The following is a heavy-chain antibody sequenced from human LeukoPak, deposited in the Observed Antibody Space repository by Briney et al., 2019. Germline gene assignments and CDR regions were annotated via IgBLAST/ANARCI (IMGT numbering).Heavy chain of an antibody. D-gene: IGHD6-19*01. CDR1: GGSISSYY. CDR3: ARRRSGRWEIDY. CDR2: IYYSGST. Sequence: TSETLSLTCTVSGGSISSYYWSWIRQPPGKGLEWIGYIYYSGSTNYNPSLKSRVTISVDTSKNQFSLKLSSVTAADTAVYYCARRRSGRWEIDYWGQGTLVTVSS. J-gene: IGHJ4*02. V-gene: IGHV4-59*08.